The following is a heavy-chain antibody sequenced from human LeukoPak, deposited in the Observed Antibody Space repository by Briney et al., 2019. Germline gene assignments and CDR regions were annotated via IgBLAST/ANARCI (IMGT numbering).Heavy chain of an antibody. CDR1: GGSISSSSYY. CDR2: IYYSGST. J-gene: IGHJ4*02. CDR3: ANTYYYDSSGYSY. D-gene: IGHD3-22*01. Sequence: SETLSLTCTVSGGSISSSSYYWGWIRQPPGKGLEWIGSIYYSGSTYYNPSLKSRVTISVDTPKNQFSLKLSSVTAADTAVYYCANTYYYDSSGYSYWGQGTLVTVSS. V-gene: IGHV4-39*01.